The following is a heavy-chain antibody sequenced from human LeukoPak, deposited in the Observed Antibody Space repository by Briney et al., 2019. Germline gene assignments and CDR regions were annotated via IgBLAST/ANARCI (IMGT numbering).Heavy chain of an antibody. J-gene: IGHJ6*02. Sequence: GGSLRLSCAASGFTFSNYSMNWVRQAPGKGLEWVSYITSSSTVYYAGSVKGRFTISRDNAKNSLFLQMNSLRAEDTAVYYCARERYSGYEILPYYYYGMDVWGQGTTVTVSS. CDR3: ARERYSGYEILPYYYYGMDV. V-gene: IGHV3-48*04. CDR1: GFTFSNYS. D-gene: IGHD5-12*01. CDR2: ITSSSTV.